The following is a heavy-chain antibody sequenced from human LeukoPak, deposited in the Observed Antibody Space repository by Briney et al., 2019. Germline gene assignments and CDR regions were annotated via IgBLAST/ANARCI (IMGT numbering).Heavy chain of an antibody. CDR3: ARDLGMADFDY. J-gene: IGHJ4*02. CDR1: GGSIISYY. D-gene: IGHD6-13*01. Sequence: SETLSLTCSASGGSIISYYWTWIRQPPGKGLEWIGYVYDTDTTNYNPSLQSRVTISLDTSNYQFSLTLTSITAADTAVYFCARDLGMADFDYWGQGTLVTVSS. V-gene: IGHV4-59*01. CDR2: VYDTDTT.